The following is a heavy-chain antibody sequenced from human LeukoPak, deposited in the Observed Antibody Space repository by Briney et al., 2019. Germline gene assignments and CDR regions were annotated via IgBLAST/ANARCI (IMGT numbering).Heavy chain of an antibody. CDR1: GYTFTSYG. CDR3: ARDYAISMIIVQEPTLDY. CDR2: ISAYNGDT. V-gene: IGHV1-18*01. Sequence: ASVNVSCKASGYTFTSYGISWVRQAPGHGLGWMGWISAYNGDTKYAQKLQGRVTMTTDTSTSTVYMELKSLRSDDTAVYYCARDYAISMIIVQEPTLDYWGQGTLVTVSS. D-gene: IGHD3-22*01. J-gene: IGHJ4*02.